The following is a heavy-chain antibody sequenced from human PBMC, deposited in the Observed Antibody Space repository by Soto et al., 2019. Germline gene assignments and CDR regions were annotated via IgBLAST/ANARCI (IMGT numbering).Heavy chain of an antibody. CDR1: GFTFSSYG. J-gene: IGHJ6*02. CDR3: ASEYCSGGRCYYYGMDV. D-gene: IGHD2-15*01. Sequence: QVQLVESGGGVVQPGRSLRLSCAASGFTFSSYGMHWVRQAPGKGLEWVAVIWYDGSNKYYADSVKGRFTISRDNSKNTLYLQMNSLRAADTAVYVCASEYCSGGRCYYYGMDVWGQGTTVTVSS. V-gene: IGHV3-33*01. CDR2: IWYDGSNK.